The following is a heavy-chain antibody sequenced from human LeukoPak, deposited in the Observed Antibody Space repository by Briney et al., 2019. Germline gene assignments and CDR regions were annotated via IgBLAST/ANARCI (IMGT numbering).Heavy chain of an antibody. D-gene: IGHD1-26*01. V-gene: IGHV4-61*02. Sequence: PSETLSLTCTVSGGSISSGSYYWSWIRQPAGKGLEWIGRIYTSGSTNYNPSLKSRVTISVDTSKNQFSLKLSSVTAADTAVYYCARGPWDYFDYWGQGTLVTVSS. J-gene: IGHJ4*02. CDR1: GGSISSGSYY. CDR3: ARGPWDYFDY. CDR2: IYTSGST.